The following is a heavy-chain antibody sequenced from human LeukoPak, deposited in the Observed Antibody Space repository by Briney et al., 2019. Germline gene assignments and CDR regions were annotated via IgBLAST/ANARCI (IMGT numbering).Heavy chain of an antibody. CDR2: INYDGTNK. Sequence: GGSLRLSCTASGITFSSDGMHWVRQAPGKGLEWVALINYDGTNKYYADSVKGRFAISRDNSKNTLYLQMNSLRDEDTAVYYCTNFDYWGQGTLVAVSS. CDR1: GITFSSDG. CDR3: TNFDY. V-gene: IGHV3-30*02. J-gene: IGHJ4*02.